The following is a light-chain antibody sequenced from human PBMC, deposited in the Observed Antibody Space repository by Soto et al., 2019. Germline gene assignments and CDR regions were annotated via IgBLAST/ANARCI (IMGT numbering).Light chain of an antibody. CDR2: NNN. V-gene: IGLV1-44*01. Sequence: QSVLTQPPSASGTPGHSVTIFCSGGSSNIGTNAVNWYQQLPGTAPKLLIYNNNQRPSGVPGRFSGSKSGTSASLAISGLQSGDEADYYCAAREDSLTGYVFGPGTKVPVL. CDR1: SSNIGTNA. J-gene: IGLJ1*01. CDR3: AAREDSLTGYV.